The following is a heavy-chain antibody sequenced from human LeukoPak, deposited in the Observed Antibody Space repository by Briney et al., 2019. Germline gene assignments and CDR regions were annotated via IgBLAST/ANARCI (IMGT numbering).Heavy chain of an antibody. J-gene: IGHJ5*02. D-gene: IGHD3-9*01. CDR3: ARSGYNDILAENWLDP. CDR1: GFTFSSYD. Sequence: GGSLRLSCAASGFTFSSYDMHWVRHATGKGLEWVSGIDTAGDTYYPGSVKGRFTISRENAKNSLYLQMNSLRAEDTAVYYCARSGYNDILAENWLDPWGQGTLVTVSS. CDR2: IDTAGDT. V-gene: IGHV3-13*01.